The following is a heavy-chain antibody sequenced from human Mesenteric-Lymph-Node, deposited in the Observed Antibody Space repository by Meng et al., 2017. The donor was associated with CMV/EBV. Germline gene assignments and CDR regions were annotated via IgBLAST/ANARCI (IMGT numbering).Heavy chain of an antibody. V-gene: IGHV3-23*01. CDR1: GFTFSSYG. D-gene: IGHD1-26*01. CDR3: AKWMSGSYYTDYFDY. Sequence: GESLKISCAASGFTFSSYGMSWVRQAPGKGLEWVSRISGTGDSTYYADSVKGRFTISRDNSKNTVYLQMSGLRAEDTAVYYCAKWMSGSYYTDYFDYWGQGTLVTVSS. CDR2: ISGTGDST. J-gene: IGHJ4*02.